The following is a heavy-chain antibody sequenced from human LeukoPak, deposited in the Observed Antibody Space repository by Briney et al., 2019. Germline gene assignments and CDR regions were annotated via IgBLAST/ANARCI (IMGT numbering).Heavy chain of an antibody. V-gene: IGHV4-38-2*02. CDR3: ARDRGVRGEYDY. CDR1: GYSISGGYY. Sequence: SETLSLTCAVSGYSISGGYYWGWIRQPPEKGLEWIGSVYHSGSTYYNPSLKSRVTISVDTSKNQFSLKLNSVTAADTAVYYCARDRGVRGEYDYWGQGILVTVSS. CDR2: VYHSGST. D-gene: IGHD3-10*01. J-gene: IGHJ4*02.